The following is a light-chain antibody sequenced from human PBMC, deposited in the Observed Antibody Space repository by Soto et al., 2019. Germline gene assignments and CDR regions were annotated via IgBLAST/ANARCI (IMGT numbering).Light chain of an antibody. J-gene: IGLJ1*01. CDR3: SSYTGGNPSYV. CDR2: EAS. Sequence: QSVLTQPPSVSGSPGQSVTISCTGTSTDFVSYNRVSWYQQPPGTAPKLIIYEASNRPSGAPDRFSGSKSGNTASLTISGLQAEDEADYYCSSYTGGNPSYVFGTGTKVTVL. CDR1: STDFVSYNR. V-gene: IGLV2-18*02.